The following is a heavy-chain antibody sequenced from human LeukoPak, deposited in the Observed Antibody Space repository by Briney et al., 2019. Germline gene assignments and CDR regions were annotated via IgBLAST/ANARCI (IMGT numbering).Heavy chain of an antibody. J-gene: IGHJ3*02. CDR3: ASSNYVDAFHI. CDR1: GGSISSSSYY. CDR2: VYYSGAT. V-gene: IGHV4-39*01. D-gene: IGHD1-7*01. Sequence: PSETLSLTCTVSGGSISSSSYYWGWIRRPPGKGLEWIGSVYYSGATYYNPSLNSRVTISVDTSKKQFSLKLSSVTAADTAVYYCASSNYVDAFHIWGQGTMVTVSS.